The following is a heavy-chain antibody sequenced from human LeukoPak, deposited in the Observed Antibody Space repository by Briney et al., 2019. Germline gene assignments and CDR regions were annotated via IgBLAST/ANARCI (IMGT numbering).Heavy chain of an antibody. D-gene: IGHD3-10*01. J-gene: IGHJ4*02. CDR2: ISYDGSNK. V-gene: IGHV3-30-3*01. Sequence: SGGSLRLSCAASGFTFSSYAMHWVRQAPGKGLEWVAVISYDGSNKYYADSVKGRFTISRDNSKNTLYLQMNSLRAEDTAVYYCAREATMVRGVRYYFDYWGQGTLVTVSS. CDR3: AREATMVRGVRYYFDY. CDR1: GFTFSSYA.